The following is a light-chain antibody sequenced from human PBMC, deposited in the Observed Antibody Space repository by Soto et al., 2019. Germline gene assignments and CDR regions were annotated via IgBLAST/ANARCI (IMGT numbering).Light chain of an antibody. CDR2: DGY. CDR1: QTINSK. Sequence: DIQMTQSPSTLSASVGERVTITCRASQTINSKLAWYQKKPGQAPKLLIFDGYNLESGVPSRFSGSGSGREFTLSIGSLQPDDFATYYCQQYETYFRYTFGQGTKLDI. J-gene: IGKJ2*01. CDR3: QQYETYFRYT. V-gene: IGKV1-5*01.